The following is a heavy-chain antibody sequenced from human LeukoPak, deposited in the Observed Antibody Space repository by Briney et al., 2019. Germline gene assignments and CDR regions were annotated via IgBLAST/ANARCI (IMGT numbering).Heavy chain of an antibody. Sequence: GGSLRLSCAASGFTFSSYSMSWVRQAPGKGLEWVSYISSSSSTIYYADSVKGRFTISRDNAKNSLYLQMNSLRAEDTAVYYCVRDPGYSSGWFDYWGQGTLVTVSS. D-gene: IGHD6-19*01. J-gene: IGHJ4*02. CDR1: GFTFSSYS. CDR3: VRDPGYSSGWFDY. V-gene: IGHV3-48*04. CDR2: ISSSSSTI.